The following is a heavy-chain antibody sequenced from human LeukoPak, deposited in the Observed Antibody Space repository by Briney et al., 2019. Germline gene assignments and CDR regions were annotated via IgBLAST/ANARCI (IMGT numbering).Heavy chain of an antibody. CDR1: GGSISSDY. CDR3: ASKSTDHGELRFDY. J-gene: IGHJ4*02. CDR2: IYYSGST. D-gene: IGHD4-17*01. V-gene: IGHV4-59*01. Sequence: SETLSLTCTVSGGSISSDYWNWIRQPPGKGLEWIGYIYYSGSTNYNPSLKSRVTISVDTSKNQFSLKVSSVTAADTGVYYCASKSTDHGELRFDYWGQGTLVTVSS.